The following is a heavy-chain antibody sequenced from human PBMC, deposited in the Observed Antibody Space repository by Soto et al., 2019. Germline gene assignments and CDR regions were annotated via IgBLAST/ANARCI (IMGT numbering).Heavy chain of an antibody. V-gene: IGHV4-39*07. CDR2: FYQSEST. D-gene: IGHD4-4*01. J-gene: IGHJ6*02. CDR3: ARGSYRTRAPNYYGMDV. CDR1: GASISSTSYF. Sequence: PLETLSLTCTVSGASISSTSYFWGWIRQPPGKGLEWVGSFYQSESTHYTPSLKSRVTISVDTSRNQFSLKLSSVTAADTAVYYCARGSYRTRAPNYYGMDVWGQGTTVTVSS.